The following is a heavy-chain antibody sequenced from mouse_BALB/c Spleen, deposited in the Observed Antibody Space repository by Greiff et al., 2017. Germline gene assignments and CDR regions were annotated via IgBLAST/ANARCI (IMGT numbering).Heavy chain of an antibody. CDR1: GYSITSDYA. D-gene: IGHD3-2*01. V-gene: IGHV3-2*02. CDR2: ISYSGST. CDR3: ARQGTARATAWFAY. Sequence: EVQGVESGPGLVKPSQSLSLTCTVTGYSITSDYAWNWIRQFPGNKLEWMGYISYSGSTSYNPSLKSRISITRDTSKNQFFLQLNSVTTEDTATYYCARQGTARATAWFAYWGQGTLVTVSA. J-gene: IGHJ3*01.